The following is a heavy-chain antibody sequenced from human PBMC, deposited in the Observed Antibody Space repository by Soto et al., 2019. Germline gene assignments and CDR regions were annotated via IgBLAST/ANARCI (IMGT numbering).Heavy chain of an antibody. CDR3: ARVPSPFDYYYAMDV. CDR2: IYSSGGT. J-gene: IGHJ6*02. D-gene: IGHD3-16*01. V-gene: IGHV4-30-4*01. CDR1: GDSVSSGNKY. Sequence: SETLSLTCTVSGDSVSSGNKYWSWIRQPPGKGLEWIGYIYSSGGTYYNPSLKSRLSISLHTSDNQFSLKFDSVTDADSAVYYCARVPSPFDYYYAMDVWGHGTTVTVSS.